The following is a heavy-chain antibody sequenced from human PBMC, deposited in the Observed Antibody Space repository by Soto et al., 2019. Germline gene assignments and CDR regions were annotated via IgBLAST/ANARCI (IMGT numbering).Heavy chain of an antibody. CDR1: GFTFRTHW. Sequence: PGGSLRLSCEVSGFTFRTHWMGLVRQAPGKGLEWLANINQDANKKYYLDSVKGRFTIFGDSAKNSLFLIMDRLRAEDTAVYYCAAYNTPRTAAVHMWGQGTLVTVSS. CDR2: INQDANKK. J-gene: IGHJ3*02. V-gene: IGHV3-7*01. D-gene: IGHD1-20*01. CDR3: AAYNTPRTAAVHM.